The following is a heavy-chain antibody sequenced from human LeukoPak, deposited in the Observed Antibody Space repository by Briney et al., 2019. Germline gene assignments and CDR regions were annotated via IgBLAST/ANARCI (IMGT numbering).Heavy chain of an antibody. CDR1: GGSFSGYY. D-gene: IGHD6-13*01. J-gene: IGHJ3*02. CDR3: ARAPYTSSWSDAFDI. Sequence: KPSETLSLTCAVYGGSFSGYYWSWVRQPPGKGLEWIGEINHSGSTNYNPSLKSRVTISVDTSKNQFSLRLSSVAAADTAVYYCARAPYTSSWSDAFDIWGQGTMVTVSS. CDR2: INHSGST. V-gene: IGHV4-34*01.